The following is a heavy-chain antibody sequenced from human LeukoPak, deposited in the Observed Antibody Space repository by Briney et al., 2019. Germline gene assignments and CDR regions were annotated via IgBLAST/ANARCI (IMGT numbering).Heavy chain of an antibody. Sequence: GGSLRLSCAASGFTFSSYEMDWVRQAPGKGLEWVSYISSSGSTIYYADSVEGRFTISRDNAKNSLYLQMNSLRAEDTAVYYCAGTGVIAAAGMGDNYYGMDVWGQGTTVTVSS. V-gene: IGHV3-48*03. D-gene: IGHD6-13*01. CDR2: ISSSGSTI. CDR1: GFTFSSYE. CDR3: AGTGVIAAAGMGDNYYGMDV. J-gene: IGHJ6*02.